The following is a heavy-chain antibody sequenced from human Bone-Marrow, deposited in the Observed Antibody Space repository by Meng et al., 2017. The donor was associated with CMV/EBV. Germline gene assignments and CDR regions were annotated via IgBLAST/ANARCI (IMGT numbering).Heavy chain of an antibody. V-gene: IGHV1-8*03. CDR3: AGLSFEQLGGGGFYYYYYGMDV. CDR2: MNPNSGNT. D-gene: IGHD6-6*01. CDR1: GYTFTSYD. Sequence: ASVKVSCKASGYTFTSYDINWVRQATGQGLEWMGWMNPNSGNTGYAQKFQGRVTITRNTSISTAYMELSSLRSEDTAVYYCAGLSFEQLGGGGFYYYYYGMDVWGQGTTVTVYS. J-gene: IGHJ6*02.